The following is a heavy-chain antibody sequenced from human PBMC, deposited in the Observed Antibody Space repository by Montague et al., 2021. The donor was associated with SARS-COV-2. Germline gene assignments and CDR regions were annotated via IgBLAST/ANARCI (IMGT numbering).Heavy chain of an antibody. V-gene: IGHV3-23*03. CDR1: GFTFSSYA. D-gene: IGHD1-26*01. CDR3: AKGLKYSGSYSTLDY. Sequence: SLRLSCAASGFTFSSYAMSWVRQAPGKGLEWVSVIYSGGSSTYYADSVKGRFTISRDNSKNTLYLQMNSLRAEDTAVYYCAKGLKYSGSYSTLDYWGQGTLGTVSS. J-gene: IGHJ4*02. CDR2: IYSGGSST.